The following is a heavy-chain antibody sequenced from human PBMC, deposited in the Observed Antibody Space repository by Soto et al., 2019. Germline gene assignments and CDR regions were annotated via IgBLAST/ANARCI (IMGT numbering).Heavy chain of an antibody. J-gene: IGHJ4*02. D-gene: IGHD1-1*01. CDR1: GYTFTSYG. Sequence: QVQLVQSGAEVKKPGASVKVSCKASGYTFTSYGISWVRQAPGQGLEWMGWISAYNGNTNYAQKLQGRVTMTTDTSTSPANMELRSLRSDDTAVYYCAGSPNWNDPYLDYGGQGTLVTVSS. CDR3: AGSPNWNDPYLDY. V-gene: IGHV1-18*01. CDR2: ISAYNGNT.